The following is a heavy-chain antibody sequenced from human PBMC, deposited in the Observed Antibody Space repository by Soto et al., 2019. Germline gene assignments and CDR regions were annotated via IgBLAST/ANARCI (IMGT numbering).Heavy chain of an antibody. Sequence: PSETLSLTCTVSGGSISSGDYYWGWIRQPPGKGLEWIGYIYYSGTTYYNPSLKSRVTISVDTSKNQFSLKLSSVTAADTAVYYCARAIGGDYYFDYWGQGTLVTVSS. CDR1: GGSISSGDYY. V-gene: IGHV4-30-4*01. CDR2: IYYSGTT. CDR3: ARAIGGDYYFDY. D-gene: IGHD2-21*01. J-gene: IGHJ4*02.